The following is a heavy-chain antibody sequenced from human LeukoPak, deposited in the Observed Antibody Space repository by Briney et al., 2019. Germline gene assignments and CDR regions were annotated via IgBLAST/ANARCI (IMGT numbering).Heavy chain of an antibody. J-gene: IGHJ4*02. CDR2: MSAGGSST. CDR1: GFTFSNYA. D-gene: IGHD6-13*01. V-gene: IGHV3-23*01. Sequence: GVSLRLSCAASGFTFSNYAMSWVRQAPGKGLEWVSAMSAGGSSTWYADSVKGRITVSRDNAKNSLYLNMNSLRDEDTAVYYCARGQFSSSWICDYWGQGTLVTVSS. CDR3: ARGQFSSSWICDY.